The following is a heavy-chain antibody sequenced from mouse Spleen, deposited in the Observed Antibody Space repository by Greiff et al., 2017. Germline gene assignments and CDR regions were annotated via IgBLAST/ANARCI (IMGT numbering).Heavy chain of an antibody. J-gene: IGHJ4*01. CDR1: GYTFTDYE. CDR2: IDPETGGT. D-gene: IGHD1-1*01. Sequence: VQLQQSGAELVRPGASVTLSCKASGYTFTDYEMHWVKQTPVHGLEWIGAIDPETGGTAYNQKFKGKAILTADKSSSTAYMELRSLTSEDSAVYYCTRRTVVGGDAMDYWGQGTSVTVSS. V-gene: IGHV1-15*01. CDR3: TRRTVVGGDAMDY.